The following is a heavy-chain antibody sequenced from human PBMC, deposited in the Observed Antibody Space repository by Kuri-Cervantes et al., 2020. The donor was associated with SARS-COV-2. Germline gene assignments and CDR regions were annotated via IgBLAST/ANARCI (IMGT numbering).Heavy chain of an antibody. D-gene: IGHD3-9*01. CDR3: TRLTFPYYYYMDV. Sequence: GESLKISCAASGFTFSSYAMHWVRQAPGEGLEWVGFIRSKAYGGTTEYAASVKARFTISRDDSKSIAYLQMNSLKTEDTAVYYCTRLTFPYYYYMDVWGKGITVTVSS. CDR2: IRSKAYGGTT. V-gene: IGHV3-49*04. J-gene: IGHJ6*03. CDR1: GFTFSSYA.